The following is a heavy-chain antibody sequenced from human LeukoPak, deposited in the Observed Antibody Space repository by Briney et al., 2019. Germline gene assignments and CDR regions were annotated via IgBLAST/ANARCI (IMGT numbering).Heavy chain of an antibody. J-gene: IGHJ3*01. CDR3: ARIGLRNDAFDV. V-gene: IGHV4-59*13. CDR2: IYYSGST. D-gene: IGHD4-17*01. Sequence: SETLSLTCTVSGGSISSYYGSWIRQPPGKGLEWIGYIYYSGSTNYNPSLKSRVTISVDTSKNQFSLKLSSVTAADTAVYYCARIGLRNDAFDVWGQGTMVTVSS. CDR1: GGSISSYY.